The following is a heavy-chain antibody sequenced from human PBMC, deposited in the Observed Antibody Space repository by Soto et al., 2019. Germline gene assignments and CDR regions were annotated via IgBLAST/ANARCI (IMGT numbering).Heavy chain of an antibody. CDR1: GGSFSGYY. D-gene: IGHD5-12*01. CDR2: INHSGST. Sequence: PSEILSLACAVYGGSFSGYYWSWIRQPPGKGVEWIGEINHSGSTNYNPSLKSRVTISVDTSKKQFSLKLSSVTAADTAVYYCARVTWGYSGYDRSDYYYYYGMDVWGQGTTVTVS. CDR3: ARVTWGYSGYDRSDYYYYYGMDV. V-gene: IGHV4-34*01. J-gene: IGHJ6*02.